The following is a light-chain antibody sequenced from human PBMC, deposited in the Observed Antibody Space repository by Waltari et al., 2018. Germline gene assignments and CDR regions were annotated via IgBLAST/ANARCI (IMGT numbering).Light chain of an antibody. Sequence: NFMLTQPHSVSESPGKTVTISCSRSSGSIASNYVQWYQQRPASAPTTVISEYDQRPSGVPEPFSGSIDSSSNSASLTISGLKTEDEADYYCQSYDNSDHVVFGGGTKLTVL. CDR3: QSYDNSDHVV. CDR2: EYD. J-gene: IGLJ2*01. CDR1: SGSIASNY. V-gene: IGLV6-57*03.